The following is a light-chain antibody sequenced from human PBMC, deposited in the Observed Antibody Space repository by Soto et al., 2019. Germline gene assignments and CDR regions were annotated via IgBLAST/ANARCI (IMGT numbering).Light chain of an antibody. CDR1: TSNIGTNT. V-gene: IGLV1-44*01. Sequence: QLVLTQPPSASGTPGQRVTISCSGSTSNIGTNTVNWFQHLPGSAPKLVIYTNDQRPSGVPDRFSGSRSGTSASLAISGLQSEDEADYYCATWDDSVDVFGTGTKLTVL. CDR2: TND. CDR3: ATWDDSVDV. J-gene: IGLJ1*01.